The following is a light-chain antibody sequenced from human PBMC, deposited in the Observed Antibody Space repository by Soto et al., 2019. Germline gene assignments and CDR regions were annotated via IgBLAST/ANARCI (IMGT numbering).Light chain of an antibody. CDR3: QQYYSSPYT. Sequence: DIVMTQSPDSLAVSLGERDTINCKSSQSVLYSSNNQNFLAWYQQKPGQPPKVLIYWASTRESGVPDRFSGSGSGTVFTLTISSLQAEDVAVYYCQQYYSSPYTFGQGTKLEIK. CDR1: QSVLYSSNNQNF. V-gene: IGKV4-1*01. CDR2: WAS. J-gene: IGKJ2*01.